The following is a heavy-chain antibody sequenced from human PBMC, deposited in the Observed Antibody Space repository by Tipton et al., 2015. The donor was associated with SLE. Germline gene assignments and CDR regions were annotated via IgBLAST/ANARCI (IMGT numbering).Heavy chain of an antibody. J-gene: IGHJ4*02. Sequence: SLRLSCAASGFTVITNYMSWVRQAPGKGLEWISVIFSGGTTYYADSVKGRFTVSRDNPKNMLYLQMNSLTPEDTAVYYCAVGGRYFDYWGQGTLVTVSS. CDR1: GFTVITNY. V-gene: IGHV3-53*05. CDR3: AVGGRYFDY. CDR2: IFSGGTT. D-gene: IGHD3-16*01.